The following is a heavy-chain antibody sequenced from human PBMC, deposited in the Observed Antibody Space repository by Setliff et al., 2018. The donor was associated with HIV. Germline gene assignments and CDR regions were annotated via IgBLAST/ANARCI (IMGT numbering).Heavy chain of an antibody. V-gene: IGHV3-21*01. CDR3: ARECGADIVVVVAAALDY. J-gene: IGHJ4*02. CDR2: ISSSSSYI. CDR1: GFTFSSYS. Sequence: GGSLRLSCAASGFTFSSYSMNWVRQAPGKGLEWVSSISSSSSYIYYADSVKGRFIISRDNAKNSLYLQMNSLRAEDTAVYYCARECGADIVVVVAAALDYWGQGALVTVSS. D-gene: IGHD2-15*01.